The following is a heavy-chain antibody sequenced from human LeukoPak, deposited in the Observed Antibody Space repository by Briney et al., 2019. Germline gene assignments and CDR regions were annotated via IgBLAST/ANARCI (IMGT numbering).Heavy chain of an antibody. CDR2: IYTSGST. CDR3: ARETYYYGSGSYYYMDV. CDR1: GGSISSYY. Sequence: PSETLSLTCTVSGGSISSYYWSWIRQPAGEGLEWIGRIYTSGSTNYNPSLKSRVTMSVDTSKNQFSLKLSSVTAADTAVYYCARETYYYGSGSYYYMDVWGKGTTVTVSS. V-gene: IGHV4-4*07. D-gene: IGHD3-10*01. J-gene: IGHJ6*03.